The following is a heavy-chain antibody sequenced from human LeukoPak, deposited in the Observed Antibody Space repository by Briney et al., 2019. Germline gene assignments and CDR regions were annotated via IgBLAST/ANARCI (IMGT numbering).Heavy chain of an antibody. Sequence: SETLSLTCTVSGGSISSGGYSWSWIRQPPGKGLEWIGYIYHSGSTYYNPSLKSRVTISVDRSKNQFSLKLSSVTAADTAVYYCARTSIAARRANAFDIWGQGTMVTVSS. CDR1: GGSISSGGYS. CDR3: ARTSIAARRANAFDI. V-gene: IGHV4-30-2*01. D-gene: IGHD6-6*01. CDR2: IYHSGST. J-gene: IGHJ3*02.